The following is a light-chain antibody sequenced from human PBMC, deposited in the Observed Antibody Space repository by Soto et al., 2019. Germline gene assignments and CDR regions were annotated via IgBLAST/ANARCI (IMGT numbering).Light chain of an antibody. CDR2: EVS. Sequence: QSVLTQPASVSGSPGQSITISCTGTSSDVGGYKYVSWYQLHPGKAPKLMIYEVSNRPSSISNRFSASKSGNTASLTISGLQAEDEADYYCFSYTSSTAYVFGTGTKLTVL. J-gene: IGLJ1*01. CDR1: SSDVGGYKY. V-gene: IGLV2-14*01. CDR3: FSYTSSTAYV.